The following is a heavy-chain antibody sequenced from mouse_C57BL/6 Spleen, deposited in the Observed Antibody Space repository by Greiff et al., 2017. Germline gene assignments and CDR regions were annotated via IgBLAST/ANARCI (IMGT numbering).Heavy chain of an antibody. V-gene: IGHV5-17*01. CDR1: GFTFSDYG. J-gene: IGHJ4*01. Sequence: LRVESGGGLVKPGGSLKLSCAASGFTFSDYGMHWVRQAPEKGLEWVAYISSGSSTIYYADTVKGRFTISRDNAKNTLFLQMTSLRSEDTAMYYCARKLVYAMDYWGQGTSVTVSS. CDR2: ISSGSSTI. D-gene: IGHD4-1*01. CDR3: ARKLVYAMDY.